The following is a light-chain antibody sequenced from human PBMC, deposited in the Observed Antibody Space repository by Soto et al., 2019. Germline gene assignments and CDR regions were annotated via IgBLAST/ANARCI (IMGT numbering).Light chain of an antibody. CDR1: QHITTC. Sequence: DIHMTQSPSSLSASIRDRVSITCRASQHITTCLHWYQQRPGRSPNLLIYAASHLQNGVPSRFSGSGSGPDCTLTIDSLQPADFATHDCEQSYTAPWTFGQGTKVESK. CDR2: AAS. J-gene: IGKJ1*01. V-gene: IGKV1-39*01. CDR3: EQSYTAPWT.